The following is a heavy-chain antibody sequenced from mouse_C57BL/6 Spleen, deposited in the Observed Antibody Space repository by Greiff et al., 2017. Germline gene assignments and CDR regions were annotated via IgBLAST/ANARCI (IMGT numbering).Heavy chain of an antibody. J-gene: IGHJ2*01. Sequence: QVQLKQPGAELVKPGASVKLSCKASGYTFTSYWMQWVKQRPGQGLEWIGEIDPSDSYTNYNQKFKGKATLTVDTSSSTAYMQLSSLTSEDSAVYYCARLAHFDYWGQGTTLTVSS. CDR2: IDPSDSYT. V-gene: IGHV1-50*01. CDR1: GYTFTSYW. CDR3: ARLAHFDY.